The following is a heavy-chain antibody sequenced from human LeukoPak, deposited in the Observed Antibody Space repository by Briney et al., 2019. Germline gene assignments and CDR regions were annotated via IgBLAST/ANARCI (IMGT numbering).Heavy chain of an antibody. J-gene: IGHJ4*02. V-gene: IGHV3-30*02. D-gene: IGHD6-19*01. Sequence: GGSLRFSCAASGFTFSTYGMHWVRQAPGKGLEWVSFIRYDGNNKYYGDSVKGRFTISRDNAKNSLYLQMNSLRVEDTGLYYCARLESSGWYRFDCWGQGTLVTVSS. CDR3: ARLESSGWYRFDC. CDR2: IRYDGNNK. CDR1: GFTFSTYG.